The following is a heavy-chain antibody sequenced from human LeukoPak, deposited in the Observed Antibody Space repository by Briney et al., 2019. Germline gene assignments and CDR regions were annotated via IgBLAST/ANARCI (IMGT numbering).Heavy chain of an antibody. Sequence: SETLSLTCTVSGGSISSSSHHWAWIRQPPGKGLEWIASIYYTGNSYYNPSLRSRLTISVDSSKDQFSLRLSSVTAADTAVYYCSREHYSTSDHWGQGILVTVSS. CDR2: IYYTGNS. J-gene: IGHJ4*02. CDR3: SREHYSTSDH. D-gene: IGHD1/OR15-1a*01. V-gene: IGHV4-39*01. CDR1: GGSISSSSHH.